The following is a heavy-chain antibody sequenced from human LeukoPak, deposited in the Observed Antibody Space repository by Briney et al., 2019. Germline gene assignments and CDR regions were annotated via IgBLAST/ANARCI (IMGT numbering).Heavy chain of an antibody. V-gene: IGHV4-39*01. CDR3: ARHGRMGTINPSY. D-gene: IGHD5-24*01. Sequence: SVTLSLTCTVSGGSISNSSYYWGWIRQPPGKGLEWIGSMYYSGSTYYNLSLKSRATISVDTSKNQFSLKLSSVTAADTAVYYCARHGRMGTINPSYWGQGTLVTVSS. J-gene: IGHJ4*02. CDR1: GGSISNSSYY. CDR2: MYYSGST.